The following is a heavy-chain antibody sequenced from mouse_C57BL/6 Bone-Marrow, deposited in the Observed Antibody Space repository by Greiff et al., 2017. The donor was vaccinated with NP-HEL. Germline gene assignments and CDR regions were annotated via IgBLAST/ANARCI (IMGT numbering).Heavy chain of an antibody. CDR3: ATYYDSYYYAMDY. Sequence: EVMLVESGGGLVKPGGSLKLSCAASGFTFSDYGMHWVRQAPEKGLEWVAYISSGSSTIYYADTVKGRFTISRDNAKNTLFLQMTSLRSEDTAMYYCATYYDSYYYAMDYWGQGTSVTVSS. J-gene: IGHJ4*01. V-gene: IGHV5-17*01. D-gene: IGHD2-4*01. CDR1: GFTFSDYG. CDR2: ISSGSSTI.